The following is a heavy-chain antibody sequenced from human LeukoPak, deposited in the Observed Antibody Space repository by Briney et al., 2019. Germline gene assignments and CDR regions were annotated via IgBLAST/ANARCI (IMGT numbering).Heavy chain of an antibody. CDR2: IRSKAYGGTT. Sequence: PGGSLRLSCTASGFTFGDYAMSWFRQASGKGLEWVGFIRSKAYGGTTEYAASVKGRFTISRDDSKSIAYLQMNSLKTEDTAVYYCTSYCSGGSCYFGLGYWGQGTLVTVSS. J-gene: IGHJ4*02. D-gene: IGHD2-15*01. V-gene: IGHV3-49*03. CDR1: GFTFGDYA. CDR3: TSYCSGGSCYFGLGY.